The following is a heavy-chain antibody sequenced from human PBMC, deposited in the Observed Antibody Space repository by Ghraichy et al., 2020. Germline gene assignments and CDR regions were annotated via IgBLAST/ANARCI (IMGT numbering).Heavy chain of an antibody. CDR1: GFTFSSYA. V-gene: IGHV3-23*01. Sequence: GGSLRLSCADSGFTFSSYAMSWVRQAPGKGLEWVSAISGSGGSTYYADSVKGRFTISRDNSKNTLYLQMNSLRPEDTAVYYCVNSESGSYYDYWGQGTLVTVSS. CDR2: ISGSGGST. J-gene: IGHJ4*02. D-gene: IGHD1-26*01. CDR3: VNSESGSYYDY.